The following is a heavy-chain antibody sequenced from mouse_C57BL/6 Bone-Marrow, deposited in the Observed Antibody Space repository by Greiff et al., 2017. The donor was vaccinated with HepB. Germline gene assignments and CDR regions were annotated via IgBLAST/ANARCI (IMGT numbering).Heavy chain of an antibody. D-gene: IGHD1-1*01. CDR2: ILPSIGRT. J-gene: IGHJ1*03. Sequence: QVQLQQSGSELRSPGSSVKLSCKDFDSEVFPIAYMSWVRQKPGHGFEWIGGILPSIGRTIYGEKFEDKATLDADTLSNTAYLELNSLTSEDSAIYYCARRGFYYGSPSYWYFDVWGTGTTVTVSS. V-gene: IGHV15-2*01. CDR3: ARRGFYYGSPSYWYFDV. CDR1: DSEVFPIAY.